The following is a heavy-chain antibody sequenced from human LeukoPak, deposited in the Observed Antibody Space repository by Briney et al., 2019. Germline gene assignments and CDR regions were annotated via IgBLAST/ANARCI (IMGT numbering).Heavy chain of an antibody. V-gene: IGHV1-69*05. D-gene: IGHD3-22*01. CDR1: GGTFSSYA. CDR3: ARDRRRYYYDSSGYYYSSPFDY. CDR2: IIPIFGTA. Sequence: ASVKVSCKASGGTFSSYAISWVQQAPGQGLEWMGGIIPIFGTANYAQKFQGRVTITTDDSTSTAYMELSSLRSDDTAVYYCARDRRRYYYDSSGYYYSSPFDYWGQGTLVTVSS. J-gene: IGHJ4*02.